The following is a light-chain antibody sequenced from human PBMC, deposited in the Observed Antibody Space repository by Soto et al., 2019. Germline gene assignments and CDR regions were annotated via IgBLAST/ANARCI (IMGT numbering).Light chain of an antibody. CDR2: KAS. CDR3: QQYNSYWT. Sequence: DIQMTQSPSTLSASVRDRVTITCRASQSVSTWLAWYQQKPGKAPKLLIYKASSLESGVPSRFSGSGSGKDFTLTISSLQPEDFATYYCQQYNSYWTFGQGTKLEIK. J-gene: IGKJ1*01. V-gene: IGKV1-5*03. CDR1: QSVSTW.